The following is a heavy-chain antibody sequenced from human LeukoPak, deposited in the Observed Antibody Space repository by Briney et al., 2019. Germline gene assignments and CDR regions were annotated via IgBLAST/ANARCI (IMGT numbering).Heavy chain of an antibody. CDR3: ARDQYDTWSRRGNFDS. CDR1: GFTFGFTFRSFW. D-gene: IGHD3-3*01. J-gene: IGHJ4*02. CDR2: IKPDGSET. Sequence: GGSLRLSCTASGFTFGFTFRSFWMSWVRQAPGKGLEWVANIKPDGSETYYVDSVKGRFTISRDNAKNLLYLQMNSLRVEDTAVFYCARDQYDTWSRRGNFDSWGQGTLVIVSS. V-gene: IGHV3-7*03.